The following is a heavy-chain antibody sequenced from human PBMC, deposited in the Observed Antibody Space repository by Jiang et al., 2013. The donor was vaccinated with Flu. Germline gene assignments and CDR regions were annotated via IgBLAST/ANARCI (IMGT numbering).Heavy chain of an antibody. J-gene: IGHJ5*02. D-gene: IGHD4-17*01. Sequence: KPSETLSLTCTVSGGSITSSGYYWGWIRQPPGKGLEWIGNVFHSGSTLYNSSLNSRVSISVDTSKTHSSLKLHSVTAADTAIYYCARLLYGDFVGYFDPWGQGFLVTVSS. CDR3: ARLLYGDFVGYFDP. CDR1: GGSITSSGYY. V-gene: IGHV4-39*02. CDR2: VFHSGST.